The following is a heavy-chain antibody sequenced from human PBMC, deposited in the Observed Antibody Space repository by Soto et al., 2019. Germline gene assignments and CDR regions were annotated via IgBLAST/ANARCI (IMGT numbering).Heavy chain of an antibody. CDR3: ARHPGYYDILTGYTTYYFDY. J-gene: IGHJ4*02. V-gene: IGHV4-59*08. CDR1: GGSIGTYY. CDR2: IYYRGNT. D-gene: IGHD3-9*01. Sequence: QVQLQESGPGLVKPSETLSLTCTVSGGSIGTYYWSWIRQPPGKGLEWIGYIYYRGNTDYNPSLKSRVHISLDTPKNQFSLKLSSVTAADTAVYYCARHPGYYDILTGYTTYYFDYWGQGILVTVSS.